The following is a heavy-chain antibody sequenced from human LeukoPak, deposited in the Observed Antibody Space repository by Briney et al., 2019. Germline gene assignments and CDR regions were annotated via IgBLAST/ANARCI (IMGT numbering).Heavy chain of an antibody. V-gene: IGHV4-61*08. D-gene: IGHD3-22*01. Sequence: SQTLSLTCAVSGGSICSGGYSWSWIRQPPGKGLEWIGYLFYSGSPNYNASLTSRVTISVDTSKNQFSLKLTSVTAADTAVYYCARVGGGSGYYLDHWGQGTLVTVSS. CDR1: GGSICSGGYS. CDR2: LFYSGSP. CDR3: ARVGGGSGYYLDH. J-gene: IGHJ4*02.